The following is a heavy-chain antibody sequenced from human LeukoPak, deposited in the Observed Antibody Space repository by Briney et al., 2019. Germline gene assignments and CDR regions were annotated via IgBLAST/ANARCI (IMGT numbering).Heavy chain of an antibody. V-gene: IGHV3-33*08. D-gene: IGHD6-19*01. Sequence: PGGSLRLSCAASGFTFSSYWMHWVRQAPGKGLEWVTFILYDGSIREYADSVKGRFTISRDDSKSTLYLQMNSLRVEDTAVYYCVRDDGLAGTPFDYWGQGALVTVSS. CDR1: GFTFSSYW. J-gene: IGHJ4*02. CDR2: ILYDGSIR. CDR3: VRDDGLAGTPFDY.